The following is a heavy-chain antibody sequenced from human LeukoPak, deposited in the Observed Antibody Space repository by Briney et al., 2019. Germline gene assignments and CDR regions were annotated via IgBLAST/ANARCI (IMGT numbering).Heavy chain of an antibody. D-gene: IGHD3-10*01. CDR3: ARDGSGSYYQLYYYYYYMDV. CDR2: ISAYNGNT. Sequence: ASVKVSCMASVYTFTSYGISWVRQAPGQGRDGMGWISAYNGNTDYAQKLQGRVTMTTDTYTRKDHMELRSLRSDDTAVYYCARDGSGSYYQLYYYYYYMDVWGKGTTVTISS. CDR1: VYTFTSYG. V-gene: IGHV1-18*01. J-gene: IGHJ6*03.